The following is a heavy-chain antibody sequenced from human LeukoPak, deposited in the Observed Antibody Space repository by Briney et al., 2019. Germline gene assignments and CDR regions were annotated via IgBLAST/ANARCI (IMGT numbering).Heavy chain of an antibody. CDR3: ARDGTASIHRYGMDV. CDR1: GHTFTKYG. V-gene: IGHV1-18*01. D-gene: IGHD1-26*01. J-gene: IGHJ6*02. CDR2: ISGYNSNV. Sequence: ASVKVSCKASGHTFTKYGISWVRQAPGQGLEWMGWISGYNSNVNYAQKFQGRVTMTTDTSTRTAYMELRSLRSDDTAVYYCARDGTASIHRYGMDVWGQGTTVTVSS.